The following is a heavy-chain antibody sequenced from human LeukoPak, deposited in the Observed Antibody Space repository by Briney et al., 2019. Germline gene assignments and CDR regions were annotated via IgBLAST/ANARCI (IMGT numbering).Heavy chain of an antibody. V-gene: IGHV3-30*02. CDR2: TRDDGSKN. Sequence: GGSLTLSCAPSGLTFRSYGMHWVRQAPGKGLEWVAYTRDDGSKNWYGDSVKGRFTLSRDNPKNTLYLQMKSLRGEDTAVYYCTNGDCRGGRCSSGAYWGQGTLVTVSS. CDR3: TNGDCRGGRCSSGAY. CDR1: GLTFRSYG. D-gene: IGHD2-15*01. J-gene: IGHJ4*02.